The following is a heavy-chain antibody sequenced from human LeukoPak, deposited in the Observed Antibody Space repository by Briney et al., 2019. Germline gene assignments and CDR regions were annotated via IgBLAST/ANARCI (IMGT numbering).Heavy chain of an antibody. Sequence: SETLSLTCTVSGGSISSYYWSWIRQPPGKGLEWIGYVHYTGSTKYNPSLKSRVTISVDTSKNQFSLKLSSVTAADTAVYFCAREFTGSPFDYWGQGTLVTVSS. CDR2: VHYTGST. J-gene: IGHJ4*02. CDR1: GGSISSYY. V-gene: IGHV4-59*01. D-gene: IGHD1-26*01. CDR3: AREFTGSPFDY.